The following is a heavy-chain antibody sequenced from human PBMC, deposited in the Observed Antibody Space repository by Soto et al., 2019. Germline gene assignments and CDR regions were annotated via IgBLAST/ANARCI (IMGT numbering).Heavy chain of an antibody. Sequence: PGESLKISCKGSGYSFTSYWIGWVRQMPGKGLEWMGIIYPGDSDTRYSPSFQGQVTISADKSISTAYLQWSSLKASDTAMYYCAREDHRYNWNYARYGMDVWGQGTTVPVS. CDR2: IYPGDSDT. D-gene: IGHD1-7*01. V-gene: IGHV5-51*01. J-gene: IGHJ6*02. CDR1: GYSFTSYW. CDR3: AREDHRYNWNYARYGMDV.